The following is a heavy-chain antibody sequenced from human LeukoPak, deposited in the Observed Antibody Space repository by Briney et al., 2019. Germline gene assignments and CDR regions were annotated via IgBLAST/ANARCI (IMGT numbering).Heavy chain of an antibody. CDR1: GFTFSSYA. CDR2: ISYSGST. V-gene: IGHV4-59*01. J-gene: IGHJ4*02. CDR3: TRGNAN. Sequence: GSLRLSCAASGFTFSSYAMSWVRQAPGKGLEWIGYISYSGSTNYNPSLKSRVTISVDTSKNQFFLKLSSVTAADTALYYCTRGNANWGQGTLVTVSS.